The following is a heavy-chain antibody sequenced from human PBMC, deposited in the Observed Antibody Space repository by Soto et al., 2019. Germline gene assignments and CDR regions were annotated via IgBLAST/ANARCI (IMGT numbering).Heavy chain of an antibody. D-gene: IGHD5-18*01. J-gene: IGHJ4*02. Sequence: PGGSLRLSCAASGFTFSSFAMSWVRQAPGKGLEWVSAISTSGATTYYADSVKGRFTISRDNSKNTLYLQMNSLRAVDTAVYYCARSGYSYGPFDYWGQGTLVTVSS. CDR1: GFTFSSFA. CDR3: ARSGYSYGPFDY. V-gene: IGHV3-23*01. CDR2: ISTSGATT.